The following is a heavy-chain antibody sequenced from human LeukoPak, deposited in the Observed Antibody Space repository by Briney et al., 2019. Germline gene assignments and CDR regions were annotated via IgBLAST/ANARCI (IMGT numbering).Heavy chain of an antibody. CDR2: INGGGDIM. CDR1: GFTLRAYD. CDR3: AMRDRGYGLDI. D-gene: IGHD3-10*01. J-gene: IGHJ3*02. Sequence: GGSLRLSCAASGFTLRAYDLIWVRQAQGKGLDWVSIINGGGDIMMYGDSVKGRFTISRDNSKNTFYLRMNSLRVEDTAVYYCAMRDRGYGLDIWGQGTMVTVSS. V-gene: IGHV3-23*01.